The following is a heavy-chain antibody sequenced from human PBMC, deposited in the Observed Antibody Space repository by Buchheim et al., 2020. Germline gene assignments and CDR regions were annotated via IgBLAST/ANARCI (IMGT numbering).Heavy chain of an antibody. Sequence: QVQLQQWGAGLLKPSETLSLTCAVYGGSFSGYYWSWIRQPPGKGREWIGEINHSGGTNYNPSLKSRVSVSLDPSNNRFSLKLTSVTAADTAVYYCARMATIYWYFDLWGRGTL. V-gene: IGHV4-34*01. CDR1: GGSFSGYY. CDR2: INHSGGT. CDR3: ARMATIYWYFDL. D-gene: IGHD5-24*01. J-gene: IGHJ2*01.